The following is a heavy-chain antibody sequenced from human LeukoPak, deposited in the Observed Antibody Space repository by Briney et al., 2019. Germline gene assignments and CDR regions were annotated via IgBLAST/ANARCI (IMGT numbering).Heavy chain of an antibody. CDR1: GFTLSSYA. J-gene: IGHJ4*02. CDR2: ISVSGNT. CDR3: ARDTWQRGYGY. D-gene: IGHD5-18*01. V-gene: IGHV3-21*01. Sequence: GGSLRLSCAASGFTLSSYAMSWVRQGPGKGLEWVSAISVSGNTYHADSVKGRFTISRDNAKNSLYLQMNSLRAEDTAVYYCARDTWQRGYGYWGQGTLVTVSS.